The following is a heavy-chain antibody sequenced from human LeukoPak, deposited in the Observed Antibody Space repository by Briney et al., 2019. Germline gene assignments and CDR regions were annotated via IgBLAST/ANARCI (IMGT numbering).Heavy chain of an antibody. D-gene: IGHD1-14*01. CDR3: ASSNPSNAFDI. Sequence: GGSLRLSCAASGFTFSSYSMNWVRQAPGKGLEWVSSISSSSSYIYYADSVKGRFTISRDNAKNSLYLQMNSLRAEDTAVYYCASSNPSNAFDIWGQGTMVTVSS. V-gene: IGHV3-21*01. CDR2: ISSSSSYI. CDR1: GFTFSSYS. J-gene: IGHJ3*02.